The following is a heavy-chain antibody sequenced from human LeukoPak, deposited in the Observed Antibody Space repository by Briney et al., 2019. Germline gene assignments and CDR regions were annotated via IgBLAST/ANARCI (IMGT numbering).Heavy chain of an antibody. D-gene: IGHD3-22*01. CDR2: IYYNGRT. CDR1: AGSISSYY. V-gene: IGHV4-59*01. J-gene: IGHJ5*02. CDR3: ARVGFYDSSGFNWFDP. Sequence: SETLSLTCTVSAGSISSYYWSWIRQPPGKGLQWIGYIYYNGRTNYNPSLKSRVTISVDTSKNQFSLKLSSVTPADTAVYYCARVGFYDSSGFNWFDPWGQGTLVTVSS.